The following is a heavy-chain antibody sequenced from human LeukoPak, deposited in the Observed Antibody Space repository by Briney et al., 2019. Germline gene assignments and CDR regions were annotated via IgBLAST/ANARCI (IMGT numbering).Heavy chain of an antibody. CDR3: ARGPYDFWSGYLRGYFDY. CDR2: IYYGGST. CDR1: GGSVSSSHY. D-gene: IGHD3-3*01. Sequence: PSETLSLTCTVSGGSVSSSHYWGWIRQPPGKGLEWIGSIYYGGSTYYNASLRSRVTTSVDTSKNQFSLKLSSVTAADTAVYYCARGPYDFWSGYLRGYFDYWGQGTLVTVSS. V-gene: IGHV4-39*01. J-gene: IGHJ4*02.